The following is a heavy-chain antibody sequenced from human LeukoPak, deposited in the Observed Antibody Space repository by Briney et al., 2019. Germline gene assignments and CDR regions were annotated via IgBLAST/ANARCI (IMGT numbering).Heavy chain of an antibody. J-gene: IGHJ4*02. V-gene: IGHV5-51*01. D-gene: IGHD3-3*01. CDR2: IYPGDSDT. CDR1: GYGFTSYW. Sequence: GESLKISCTGSGYGFTSYWIGWVRQMPGKGLGWMGIIYPGDSDTRYSPSFQGQVTISADKSISTAYLQWSSLKASDTAMYYCARHPSFWSGYVDYWGQGTLVTVSS. CDR3: ARHPSFWSGYVDY.